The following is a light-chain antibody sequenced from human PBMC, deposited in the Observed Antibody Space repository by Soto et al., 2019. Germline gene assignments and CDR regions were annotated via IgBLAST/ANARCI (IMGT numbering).Light chain of an antibody. CDR2: DAS. Sequence: EIVMTQSPATLSVSPGERATLSCRASQSVSSNLAWYQQKVGQAPRVLIYDASTRATGIPGRFSGSGSGTEFTLTISSLQSEDFAVYYCQQYNNWPETLGQGTKVDIK. CDR3: QQYNNWPET. V-gene: IGKV3-15*01. J-gene: IGKJ1*01. CDR1: QSVSSN.